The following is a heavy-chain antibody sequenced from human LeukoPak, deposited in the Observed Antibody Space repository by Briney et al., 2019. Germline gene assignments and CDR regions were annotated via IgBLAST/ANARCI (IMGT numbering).Heavy chain of an antibody. CDR1: GFTFSSYS. CDR3: ARDLSYSSGWYYFDY. CDR2: ISSSSSYI. Sequence: TGGSLRLSCAASGFTFSSYSMNWVRQAPGKGLEWVSSISSSSSYIYYADSVKGRFTISRDNAKNSLYLQMNSLRAEDTAVYYCARDLSYSSGWYYFDYWGQGTLVTVSS. V-gene: IGHV3-21*01. D-gene: IGHD6-19*01. J-gene: IGHJ4*02.